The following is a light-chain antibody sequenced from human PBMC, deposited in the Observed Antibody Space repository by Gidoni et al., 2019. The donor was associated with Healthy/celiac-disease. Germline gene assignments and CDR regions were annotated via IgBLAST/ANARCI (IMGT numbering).Light chain of an antibody. CDR3: SSYTSSSTYV. J-gene: IGLJ1*01. CDR2: EVS. Sequence: QSALTQPASVSGSPGQSITISCAGTSSDVGGYNFVSWYQQHPGKVPKLMIYEVSNRPSGVSNRFSGSKSGNTASLTISGLQAEDEAEYYCSSYTSSSTYVFGTGTRVTVL. V-gene: IGLV2-14*01. CDR1: SSDVGGYNF.